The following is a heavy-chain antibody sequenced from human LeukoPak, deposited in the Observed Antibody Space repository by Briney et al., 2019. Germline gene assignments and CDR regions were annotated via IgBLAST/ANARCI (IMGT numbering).Heavy chain of an antibody. CDR3: TSSNWGYEWYFDL. CDR1: GGTFSSYA. J-gene: IGHJ2*01. Sequence: SVKVSCKASGGTFSSYAISGVRQAPGQGLEWTGTIIPILGIANYAQKFQGRVTITADKSTSTAYMELSSLRSEDTAVYYCTSSNWGYEWYFDLWGRGTLVTVSS. D-gene: IGHD7-27*01. CDR2: IIPILGIA. V-gene: IGHV1-69*04.